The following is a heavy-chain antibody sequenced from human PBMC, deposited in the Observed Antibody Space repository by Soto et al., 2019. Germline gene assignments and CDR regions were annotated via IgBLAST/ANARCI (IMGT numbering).Heavy chain of an antibody. V-gene: IGHV4-31*02. CDR1: GGSISLGGYY. J-gene: IGHJ4*02. CDR3: ASITIFGVGPAPFDY. D-gene: IGHD3-3*01. CDR2: IYYSGST. Sequence: SDTRSRTWTVPGGSISLGGYYWSWIRQHPGKVLEWIGYIYYSGSTYYNPSLKSRVTIPVDTSKNPFSLKLSSVTAADTAAYSCASITIFGVGPAPFDYWGQGTLVTVSS.